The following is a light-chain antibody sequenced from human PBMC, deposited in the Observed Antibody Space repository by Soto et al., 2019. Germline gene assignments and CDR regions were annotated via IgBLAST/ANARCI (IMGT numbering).Light chain of an antibody. CDR3: SSYTSSSTQV. Sequence: QSALTQPASVSGSPGKSITISCTGTSSDVGGYNYVSWYQQHPGKAPKLMIYEVSNRPSGVSNRFSGSKSGNTASLTISGLQAEYEADYYCSSYTSSSTQVFGTGTKLTVL. J-gene: IGLJ1*01. V-gene: IGLV2-14*01. CDR2: EVS. CDR1: SSDVGGYNY.